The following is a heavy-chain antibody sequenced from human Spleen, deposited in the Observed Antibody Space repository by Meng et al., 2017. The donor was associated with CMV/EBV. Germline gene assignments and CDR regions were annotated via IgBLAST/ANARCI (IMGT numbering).Heavy chain of an antibody. CDR2: INWNGGST. Sequence: GGSLRLSCAASGFTFDDYGMSWVRQAPGKGLEWVSGINWNGGSTGYADSVKGRFTISRDNSKNTLYLQMNSLRAEDTAVYYCAKEDYSGSYYDDAFDIWGQGTMVTVSS. V-gene: IGHV3-20*04. CDR1: GFTFDDYG. CDR3: AKEDYSGSYYDDAFDI. J-gene: IGHJ3*02. D-gene: IGHD1-26*01.